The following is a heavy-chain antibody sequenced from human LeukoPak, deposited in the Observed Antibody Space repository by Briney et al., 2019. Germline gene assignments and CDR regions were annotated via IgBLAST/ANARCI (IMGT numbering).Heavy chain of an antibody. Sequence: SETLSLTCNVSGGSISNKTYSWGWIRQPPGKGLEWIGLYYSGTTYYNPSLKSRVTISVDTSKNQFSLKLSSVTAADTAVYYCASRQMNWGQGTLVTVSS. CDR1: GGSISNKTYS. CDR2: YYSGTT. V-gene: IGHV4-39*01. D-gene: IGHD5-24*01. CDR3: ASRQMN. J-gene: IGHJ4*02.